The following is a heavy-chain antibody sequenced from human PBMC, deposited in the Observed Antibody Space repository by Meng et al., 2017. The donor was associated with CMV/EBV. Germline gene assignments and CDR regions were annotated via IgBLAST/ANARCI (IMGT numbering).Heavy chain of an antibody. Sequence: TVSGGSIRSSGFYWGCIRQPPGKGLEWIGSIYYSGSTYYNPSLKSRVTISVDTSKNQFSLKLSSVTAADTAVYYCARPKQLQWYFDYWGQGTLVTVSS. CDR3: ARPKQLQWYFDY. D-gene: IGHD6-6*01. CDR2: IYYSGST. V-gene: IGHV4-39*01. J-gene: IGHJ4*02. CDR1: GGSIRSSGFY.